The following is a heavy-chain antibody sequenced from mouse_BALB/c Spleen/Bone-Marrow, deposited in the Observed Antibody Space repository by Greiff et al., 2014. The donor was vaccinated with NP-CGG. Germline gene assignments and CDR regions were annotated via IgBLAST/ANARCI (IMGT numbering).Heavy chain of an antibody. D-gene: IGHD2-1*01. V-gene: IGHV1S56*01. Sequence: VKLMESGPELVKPGASVKISCKASGYTFTSYDINWVKQRPGQGLEWIGWIYPGDGSTKYNEKFKGKATLTADKSSSTAYMQLSSLTSENSAVYFCTRGGYGNYVGYGMDYWGQGTPVTVSS. CDR2: IYPGDGST. CDR1: GYTFTSYD. J-gene: IGHJ4*01. CDR3: TRGGYGNYVGYGMDY.